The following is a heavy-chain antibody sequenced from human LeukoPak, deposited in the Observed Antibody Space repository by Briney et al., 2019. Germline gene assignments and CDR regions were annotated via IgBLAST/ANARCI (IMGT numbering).Heavy chain of an antibody. D-gene: IGHD2-15*01. CDR3: AKDLTPYCSGGSCYTNFDY. V-gene: IGHV3-23*01. Sequence: GGSLRLSCAASGFTFSSYAMNWVRQAPGKGLEWVSAISGSGGSTYYADSVKGRFTISRDNSNNLLYLQINSLRAEDSAVYYCAKDLTPYCSGGSCYTNFDYWGQGTLVTVSS. CDR2: ISGSGGST. J-gene: IGHJ4*02. CDR1: GFTFSSYA.